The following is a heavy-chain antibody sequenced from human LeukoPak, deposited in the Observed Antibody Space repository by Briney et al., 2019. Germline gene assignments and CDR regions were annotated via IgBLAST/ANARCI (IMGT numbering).Heavy chain of an antibody. Sequence: GGSLRLSCAASGFTFSNHWMHWVRQAPGKGLVWVSRINGDGSSTTYADSVKGRITISRDNAKNTLYLRMNSLRVEDTAVYYCTSGRGPFDYWGQGTPVTVSS. J-gene: IGHJ4*02. CDR1: GFTFSNHW. CDR2: INGDGSST. V-gene: IGHV3-74*01. D-gene: IGHD3/OR15-3a*01. CDR3: TSGRGPFDY.